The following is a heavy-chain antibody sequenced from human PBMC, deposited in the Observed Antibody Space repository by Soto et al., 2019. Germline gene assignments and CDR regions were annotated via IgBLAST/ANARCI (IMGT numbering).Heavy chain of an antibody. CDR1: GYTFTSYD. J-gene: IGHJ5*02. CDR3: APAYYAFWSGYLNTNGFDP. Sequence: QVQLVQSGAEVKKAGASVKVSCKASGYTFTSYDINWVRQATGQGLEWMGWMNPNSGNTGYAQKFPGRVTMTRNTSISTAYMELSSLRSEDTAVYYCAPAYYAFWSGYLNTNGFDPWGQGTLVTVSS. CDR2: MNPNSGNT. D-gene: IGHD3-3*01. V-gene: IGHV1-8*01.